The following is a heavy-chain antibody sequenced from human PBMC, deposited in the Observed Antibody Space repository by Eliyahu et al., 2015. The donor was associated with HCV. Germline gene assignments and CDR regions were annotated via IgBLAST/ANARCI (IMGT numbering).Heavy chain of an antibody. CDR3: ARDVPSGYGGYQHFWYYMDV. CDR1: GGSISGYY. V-gene: IGHV4-4*07. Sequence: QVQLQESGPGLVKPSETLSLTCTVSGGSISGYYWAWIRQSAGKGLEYIGRIHYGGATNYNPPLRSRLSLSVDMSKNQCSLRLNSVTAADTAVYYCARDVPSGYGGYQHFWYYMDVWGKGTTVTVSS. CDR2: IHYGGAT. D-gene: IGHD5-12*01. J-gene: IGHJ6*03.